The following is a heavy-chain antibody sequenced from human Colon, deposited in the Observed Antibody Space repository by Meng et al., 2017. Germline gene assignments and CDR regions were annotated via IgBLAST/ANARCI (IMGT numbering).Heavy chain of an antibody. D-gene: IGHD1-14*01. Sequence: QVQLRDCGPGLVRPSETLSLTCTVSGGSVSSGTYYWSWIRQPPGKGLEWIGCIYYSGTTNYNPSLKSRVTISVDTSKNQFSLKLSSVTPADTAVYFCARDRVPGKYWGQGTLVTVSS. V-gene: IGHV4-61*01. CDR1: GGSVSSGTYY. CDR2: IYYSGTT. J-gene: IGHJ4*02. CDR3: ARDRVPGKY.